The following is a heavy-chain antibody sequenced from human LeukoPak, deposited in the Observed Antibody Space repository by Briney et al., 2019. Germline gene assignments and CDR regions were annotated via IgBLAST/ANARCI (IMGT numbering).Heavy chain of an antibody. CDR2: IYHSGST. CDR1: GYSISSGYY. D-gene: IGHD6-19*01. V-gene: IGHV4-38-2*02. Sequence: KPSETLSLTCTVSGYSISSGYYWGWIRQPPGKGLEWIGSIYHSGSTYYNPSLKSRVTISVDTSKNQLSLKLSSVTAADTAVYYCARHRGFIAVAGGWGKANWFDPWGQGTLVTVSS. CDR3: ARHRGFIAVAGGWGKANWFDP. J-gene: IGHJ5*02.